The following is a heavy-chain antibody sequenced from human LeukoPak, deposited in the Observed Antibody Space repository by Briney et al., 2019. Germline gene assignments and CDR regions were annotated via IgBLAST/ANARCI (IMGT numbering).Heavy chain of an antibody. J-gene: IGHJ3*02. Sequence: VKVSCKAXGYTFIXYYVHWVRQAPGQGLEWMGWINPKSGVTSFAQRFQARVSLTRDTSISTAYMELSRLRSADTAIYYCATTSLWTGYADDAFDIWGQGTMVIVSS. CDR1: GYTFIXYY. V-gene: IGHV1-2*02. D-gene: IGHD3/OR15-3a*01. CDR3: ATTSLWTGYADDAFDI. CDR2: INPKSGVT.